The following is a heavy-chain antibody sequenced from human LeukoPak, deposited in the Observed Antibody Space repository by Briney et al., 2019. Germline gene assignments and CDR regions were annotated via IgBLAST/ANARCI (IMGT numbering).Heavy chain of an antibody. Sequence: SVKVSCKASGGTFSSYAISWVRQAPGQGLEWMGRIIPIFGTANYAQKFQGRVTITADESTSTAYMELSSLRSEDTAVYYCARDQDRVHDYGDYDRMYYFDYWGQGTLVTVSS. CDR3: ARDQDRVHDYGDYDRMYYFDY. V-gene: IGHV1-69*15. CDR2: IIPIFGTA. CDR1: GGTFSSYA. J-gene: IGHJ4*02. D-gene: IGHD4-17*01.